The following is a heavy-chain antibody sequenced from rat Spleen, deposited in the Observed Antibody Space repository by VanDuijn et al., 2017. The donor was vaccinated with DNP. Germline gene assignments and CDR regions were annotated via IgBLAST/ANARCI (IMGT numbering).Heavy chain of an antibody. V-gene: IGHV5-22*01. CDR3: TTRNSGYGGYFDY. J-gene: IGHJ2*01. CDR1: GFPFSDYF. D-gene: IGHD4-3*01. Sequence: EVQLVESGGGLVQPGRSMKLSCAASGFPFSDYFMAWVRPAPNKGLEWVASISLDGGGTFYGDSVKGRFTISRDNGKSSLYLQMDSLRSEDTASYFCTTRNSGYGGYFDYWGQGVMVTVSS. CDR2: ISLDGGGT.